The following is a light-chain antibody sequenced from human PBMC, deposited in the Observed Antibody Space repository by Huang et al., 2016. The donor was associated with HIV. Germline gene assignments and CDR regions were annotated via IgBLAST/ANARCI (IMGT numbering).Light chain of an antibody. CDR2: ATC. J-gene: IGKJ4*01. CDR1: QSVRDK. V-gene: IGKV3-15*01. CDR3: QQYESWPPLT. Sequence: EIVMTQSPDTLSVSPGERATLSCRASQSVRDKLAWYQQKPGQAPRRLLHATCTRAAGFPDRFSGSGSGTEFTLTISSLQSEDCGVYYCQQYESWPPLTFGGGTKVEIK.